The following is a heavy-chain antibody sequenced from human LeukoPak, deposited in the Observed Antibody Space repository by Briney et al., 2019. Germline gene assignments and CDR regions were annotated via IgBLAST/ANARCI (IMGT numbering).Heavy chain of an antibody. CDR2: IYYSGST. J-gene: IGHJ4*02. Sequence: SETLSLTCTVSGGSISSSSYYWGWIRQPPGKGLEWIGYIYYSGSTNYNPSLKSRVTISVDTSRNQFSLKLSSVTAADTAVYYCARGGRRDDFWSGYGYFDYWGQGTLVTVSS. CDR1: GGSISSSSYY. V-gene: IGHV4-61*05. CDR3: ARGGRRDDFWSGYGYFDY. D-gene: IGHD3-3*01.